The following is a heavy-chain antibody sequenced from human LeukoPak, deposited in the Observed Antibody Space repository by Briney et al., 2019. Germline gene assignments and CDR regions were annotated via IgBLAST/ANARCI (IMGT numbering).Heavy chain of an antibody. V-gene: IGHV3-9*01. D-gene: IGHD1-26*01. Sequence: GGSLRLSCAASGFTFDDYAMHWVRQAPGKGLEWVSGISWNSGSIGYADSVKGRFTISRDNAKNSLYLQMNSLRAEDTALYYCTKGRGIVEATRYLDYWAQGTLVTVSS. CDR1: GFTFDDYA. J-gene: IGHJ4*02. CDR3: TKGRGIVEATRYLDY. CDR2: ISWNSGSI.